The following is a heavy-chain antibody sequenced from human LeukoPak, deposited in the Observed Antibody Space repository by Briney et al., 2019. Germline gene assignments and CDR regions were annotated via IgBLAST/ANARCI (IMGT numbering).Heavy chain of an antibody. J-gene: IGHJ2*01. CDR1: GDSFSRNTYS. D-gene: IGHD3-22*01. CDR3: AEYVSYYDSSGYLSQSPPYWYFDL. CDR2: IYYTGRT. V-gene: IGHV4-39*07. Sequence: PSETLSLTCTVSGDSFSRNTYSWGWIRQPPGKGLEWIGSIYYTGRTFYNPSLKSRVTISVDTSKNQFSLKLSSVTAADTAVYYCAEYVSYYDSSGYLSQSPPYWYFDLWGRGTLVTVSS.